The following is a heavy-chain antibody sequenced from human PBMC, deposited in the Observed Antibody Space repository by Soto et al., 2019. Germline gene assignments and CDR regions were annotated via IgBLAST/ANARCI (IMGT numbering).Heavy chain of an antibody. V-gene: IGHV4-59*01. Sequence: PSETLSLTCTVSGGSISRYFWGWIRQPPGKGLELIGYIYYSGSTNYHPSLKSRVTISVDTSKNQFPLKLNSVTAADTAVYFCARSLRNDLFDYWGQGTLVTVSS. J-gene: IGHJ4*02. D-gene: IGHD3-16*01. CDR3: ARSLRNDLFDY. CDR1: GGSISRYF. CDR2: IYYSGST.